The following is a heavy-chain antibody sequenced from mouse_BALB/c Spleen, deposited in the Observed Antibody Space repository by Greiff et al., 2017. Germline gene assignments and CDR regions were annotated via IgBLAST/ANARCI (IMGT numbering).Heavy chain of an antibody. CDR1: GYTFTSYW. V-gene: IGHV1S22*01. CDR3: TRGGDYDAWFAY. D-gene: IGHD2-4*01. J-gene: IGHJ3*01. Sequence: LQQPGSELVRPGASVKLSCKASGYTFTSYWMHWVKQRHGQGLEWIGNIYPGSGSTNYDEKFKSKGTLTVDTSSSTAYMHLSSLTSEDSAVYYCTRGGDYDAWFAYWGQGTLVTVSA. CDR2: IYPGSGST.